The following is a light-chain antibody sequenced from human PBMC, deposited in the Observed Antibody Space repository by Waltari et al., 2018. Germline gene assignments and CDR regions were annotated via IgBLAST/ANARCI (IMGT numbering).Light chain of an antibody. CDR1: QSLLHSNGFNY. J-gene: IGKJ1*01. Sequence: DIVLTQSPLSLPVTPGEPASISCRSSQSLLHSNGFNYLDWFVQKPGQSPQLLIYLGSNRASGVPDRVTGSGSGTDFTLQISRVEAEDVGVYFYMQTTQTPWTFGQGTKVEI. CDR2: LGS. CDR3: MQTTQTPWT. V-gene: IGKV2-28*01.